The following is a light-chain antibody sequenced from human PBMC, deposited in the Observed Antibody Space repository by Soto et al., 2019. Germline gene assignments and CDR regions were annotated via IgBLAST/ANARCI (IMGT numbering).Light chain of an antibody. Sequence: EIVLTQSPGTLSLSPGERATLSCRASQSVSSSYLAWYQQKPGQAPRLLIYGASSRATGIPDRFSGSGSGTDFHLTISRLEPEDFAVYYCQRYGSSSYTFGQGTKLEIK. J-gene: IGKJ2*01. CDR3: QRYGSSSYT. V-gene: IGKV3-20*01. CDR2: GAS. CDR1: QSVSSSY.